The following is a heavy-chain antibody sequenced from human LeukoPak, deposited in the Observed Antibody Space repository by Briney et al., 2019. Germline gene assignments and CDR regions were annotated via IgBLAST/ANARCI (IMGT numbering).Heavy chain of an antibody. CDR1: GYTFTGYY. J-gene: IGHJ4*02. D-gene: IGHD6-19*01. V-gene: IGHV1-2*06. CDR2: INPNSGGT. CDR3: ARGGFQWLALDY. Sequence: ASVKVSCKASGYTFTGYYMHWVRQAPGQGLEWMGRINPNSGGTNYAQKFQGRVTMTRDTSISTAYMELSRLSSVTAADTAVYYCARGGFQWLALDYWGQGTLVTVSS.